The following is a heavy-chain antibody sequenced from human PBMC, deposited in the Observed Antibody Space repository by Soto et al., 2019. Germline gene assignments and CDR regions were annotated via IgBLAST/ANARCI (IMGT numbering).Heavy chain of an antibody. J-gene: IGHJ6*02. D-gene: IGHD3-3*01. CDR1: GFTFSSYA. V-gene: IGHV3-23*01. CDR3: AKSGLTILSLYSGMDV. Sequence: GGSLRLSCAASGFTFSSYAMSWVRQAPGKGLEWVSAISGSGGSTYYADSVKGRFTISRDNSKNTLYLQMNSLRAEDTAVYYCAKSGLTILSLYSGMDVWGQGTTVTVSS. CDR2: ISGSGGST.